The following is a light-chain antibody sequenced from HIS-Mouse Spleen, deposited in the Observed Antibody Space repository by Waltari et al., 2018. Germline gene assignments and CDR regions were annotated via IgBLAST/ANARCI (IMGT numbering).Light chain of an antibody. CDR2: EDS. J-gene: IGLJ2*01. V-gene: IGLV3-10*01. CDR1: ALPKKY. Sequence: SYELTQPPSVSVSPGQTARITCPGDALPKKYAYWYQQKSGQAPLLVTYEDSKGPSGIPERFSGSSSGTMATLTISGAQVEDEADYYCYSTDSSGNHRVFGGGTKLTVL. CDR3: YSTDSSGNHRV.